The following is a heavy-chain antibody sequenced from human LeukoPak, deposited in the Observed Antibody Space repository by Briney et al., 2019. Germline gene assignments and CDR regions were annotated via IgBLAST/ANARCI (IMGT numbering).Heavy chain of an antibody. CDR3: AYSSGWCCWYY. V-gene: IGHV3-74*01. Sequence: QPARSLRLSCAASGFTFSSYAMHWVRQAPGKGLVWVSRINSDGSSTSYTDSVKGRFTISRDNAKNTLYLQMNSLRAEDTAVYYCAYSSGWCCWYYWGQGTLVTVSS. CDR2: INSDGSST. CDR1: GFTFSSYA. D-gene: IGHD6-19*01. J-gene: IGHJ4*02.